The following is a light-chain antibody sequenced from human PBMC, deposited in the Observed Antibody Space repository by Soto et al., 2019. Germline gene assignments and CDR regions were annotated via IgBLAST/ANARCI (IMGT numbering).Light chain of an antibody. CDR1: QSISSR. J-gene: IGKJ1*01. Sequence: DIQMTQSPSTLSACIGDRVTITCRAGQSISSRLAWCQQKPGKVPNLLIYKASSLESGVPSRFSGSGSGTEFTLTISSLQPDDFATYYCQQYDSYSWTFGQGTKVEI. CDR2: KAS. CDR3: QQYDSYSWT. V-gene: IGKV1-5*03.